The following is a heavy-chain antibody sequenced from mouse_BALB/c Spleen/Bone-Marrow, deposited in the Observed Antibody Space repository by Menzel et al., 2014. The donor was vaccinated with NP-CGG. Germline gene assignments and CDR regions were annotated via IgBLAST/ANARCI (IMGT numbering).Heavy chain of an antibody. CDR3: ARLNYYGNLFV. CDR2: INPDSSTI. D-gene: IGHD1-1*01. Sequence: EVKGIESGGGLVQTGGSLKLSCAASGFDFSRYWMSWVRQAPGKGLEWIGEINPDSSTINYTPSLKDKFIISRDNAKNTLYLQMSKGRSEDTALYYCARLNYYGNLFVWGATTTVNVSS. V-gene: IGHV4-1*02. CDR1: GFDFSRYW. J-gene: IGHJ1*01.